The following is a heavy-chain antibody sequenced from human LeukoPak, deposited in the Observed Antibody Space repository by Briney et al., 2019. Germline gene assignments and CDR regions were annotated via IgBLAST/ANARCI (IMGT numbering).Heavy chain of an antibody. CDR2: IYPGDSDT. Sequence: GESLKISCKGSGYSFSTYWIGWVRQMPGKGLEWMGIIYPGDSDTTYSPSFQGQVTMSADKSISTAYLQWSSLKASDTAIYYCAGRGRDGYNQYHLDYWGQGTLVTVSS. V-gene: IGHV5-51*01. J-gene: IGHJ4*02. CDR1: GYSFSTYW. CDR3: AGRGRDGYNQYHLDY. D-gene: IGHD5-24*01.